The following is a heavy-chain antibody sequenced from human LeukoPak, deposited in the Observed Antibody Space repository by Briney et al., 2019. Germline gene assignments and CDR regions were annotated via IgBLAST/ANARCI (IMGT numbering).Heavy chain of an antibody. CDR2: IYPGDSDT. CDR1: GYSFTSYW. J-gene: IGHJ3*02. V-gene: IGHV5-51*01. CDR3: XXXXXSSGWYAFDI. Sequence: GESLKIPCKGSGYSFTSYWIGWVRQMPGKGLEWMGIIYPGDSDTRYSPSFQGQVTISADKSISTAYLQWSSLKASDTAMYYCXXXXXSSGWYAFDIWGQGTMVTVSS. D-gene: IGHD6-19*01.